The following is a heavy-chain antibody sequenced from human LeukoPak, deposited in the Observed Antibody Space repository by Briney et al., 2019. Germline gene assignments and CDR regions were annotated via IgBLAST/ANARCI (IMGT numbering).Heavy chain of an antibody. D-gene: IGHD2-21*02. J-gene: IGHJ4*02. V-gene: IGHV3-30*04. Sequence: GGSLRLSCAASGFTFSSYAMHWVRQAPGKGLGWVAVISYDGSNKYYADSVKGRFTISRDNSKNTLYLQMNSLRAEDTAVYYCARAFRGVVTGAFDYWGQGTLVTVSS. CDR1: GFTFSSYA. CDR3: ARAFRGVVTGAFDY. CDR2: ISYDGSNK.